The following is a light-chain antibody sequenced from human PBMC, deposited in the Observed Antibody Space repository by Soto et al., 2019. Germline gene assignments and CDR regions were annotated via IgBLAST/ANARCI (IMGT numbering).Light chain of an antibody. V-gene: IGKV1-9*01. J-gene: IGKJ1*01. CDR2: GAS. CDR3: QQLITYPQT. CDR1: QGVSTY. Sequence: DIQLTQSPSFLYASVGDRVTMTCRASQGVSTYLAWYQQKPGKAPKLLIYGASTLQSGVPSRFSGSGSGTQFALAISSLQPEDFATYYCQQLITYPQTFGQGTKVQI.